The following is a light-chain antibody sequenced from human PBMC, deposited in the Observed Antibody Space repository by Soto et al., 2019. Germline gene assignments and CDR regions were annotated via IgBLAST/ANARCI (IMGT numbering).Light chain of an antibody. CDR1: QSVSSSY. V-gene: IGKV3-20*01. Sequence: ILLTQSPGTLSLSPGERATLSCRASQSVSSSYLAWYQQKPGQAPRLLIYGASSRATGIPDRFSGSGSGTHFTLTISRLEPEDFAVYYCQQYGSSPGTFGQGTKVDIK. CDR3: QQYGSSPGT. CDR2: GAS. J-gene: IGKJ1*01.